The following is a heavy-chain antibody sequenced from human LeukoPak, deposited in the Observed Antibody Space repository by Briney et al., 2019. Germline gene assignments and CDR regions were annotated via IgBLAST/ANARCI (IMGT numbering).Heavy chain of an antibody. CDR3: VRLLHTFVRGVISGPFDY. V-gene: IGHV3-66*01. CDR1: GFSVSGNY. Sequence: LPGGSLRLSCAGSGFSVSGNYMSWVRQAPGQGLEWISVIYSSGSTYYADSVKGRFTLSRDNSKSTLYLQMNSLRAEDTAVYYCVRLLHTFVRGVISGPFDYWDQGTLVTVSS. J-gene: IGHJ4*02. CDR2: IYSSGST. D-gene: IGHD3-10*01.